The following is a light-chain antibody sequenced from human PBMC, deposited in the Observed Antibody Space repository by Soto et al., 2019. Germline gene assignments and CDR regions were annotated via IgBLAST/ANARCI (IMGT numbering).Light chain of an antibody. Sequence: IQMTQSPSSLSASVGDRVTITCRASQSISGYLNWFQQKPGKAPKLLIYAASNLQSGVPSRFSGSGSGTDLTLTISSLQHEDSGTYYCQQSFSRPYTFGQWTKLEIK. CDR3: QQSFSRPYT. J-gene: IGKJ2*01. CDR2: AAS. CDR1: QSISGY. V-gene: IGKV1-39*01.